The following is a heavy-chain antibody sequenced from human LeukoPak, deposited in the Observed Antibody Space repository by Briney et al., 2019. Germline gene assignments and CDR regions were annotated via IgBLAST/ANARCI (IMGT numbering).Heavy chain of an antibody. CDR3: ARDLDYYDSSNWFDP. CDR2: IKQDGSEK. D-gene: IGHD3-22*01. CDR1: GFTFSSYW. J-gene: IGHJ5*02. V-gene: IGHV3-7*01. Sequence: GGSLRLSCAASGFTFSSYWMSWVRQAPGKGLEWVANIKQDGSEKYYVDSVKGRFTISRDNAKNSLYLQMNSLRAEDTAVYYCARDLDYYDSSNWFDPWGQGTLVTVSS.